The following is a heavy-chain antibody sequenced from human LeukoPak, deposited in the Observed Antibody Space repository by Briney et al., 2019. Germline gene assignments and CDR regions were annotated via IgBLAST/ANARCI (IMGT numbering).Heavy chain of an antibody. V-gene: IGHV3-23*01. CDR1: GFTFSSYA. CDR3: AKQVGSCMGGNCYFDF. CDR2: ISASGGRT. J-gene: IGHJ4*02. D-gene: IGHD2-15*01. Sequence: PGGSLRLSCAASGFTFSSYAMRWVRQVPGRGLEWVSSISASGGRTYCADSVTGRFTISRDNSKNTVYLQLNSLRAEDTAIYYCAKQVGSCMGGNCYFDFWGQGTLVTVSS.